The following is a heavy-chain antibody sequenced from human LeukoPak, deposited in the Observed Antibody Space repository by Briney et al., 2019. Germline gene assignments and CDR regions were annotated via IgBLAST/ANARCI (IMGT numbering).Heavy chain of an antibody. CDR2: ISYDGSNK. V-gene: IGHV3-30-3*01. Sequence: GGSLRLSCAASGFTFSSYAMHWVRQAPGKGLEWVAVISYDGSNKYYADSVKGRFTISRDNCKNTLYLQMNSLRAEDTAVYYCARDPNAVEFWSGYYASYYFDYWGQGTLVTVSS. J-gene: IGHJ4*02. D-gene: IGHD3-3*01. CDR3: ARDPNAVEFWSGYYASYYFDY. CDR1: GFTFSSYA.